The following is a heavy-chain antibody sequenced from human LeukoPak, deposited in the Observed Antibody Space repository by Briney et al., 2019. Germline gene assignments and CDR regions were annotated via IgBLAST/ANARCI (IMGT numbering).Heavy chain of an antibody. CDR3: ARRAVAGFDY. CDR1: GGSISSGGYS. V-gene: IGHV4-61*08. CDR2: IYYSGST. Sequence: SETLSLTCAVSGGSISSGGYSWSWIRQPPGKGLEWIGYIYYSGSTNYNPSLKSRVTISVDTSKNQFSLKLSSVTAADTAVYYCARRAVAGFDYWGQGTLVTVSS. J-gene: IGHJ4*02. D-gene: IGHD6-19*01.